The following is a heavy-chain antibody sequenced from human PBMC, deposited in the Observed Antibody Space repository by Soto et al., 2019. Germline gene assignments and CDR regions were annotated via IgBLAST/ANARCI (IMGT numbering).Heavy chain of an antibody. D-gene: IGHD3-22*01. CDR2: IYTSGST. CDR3: ARDRQYYDSSGYLVYYFDY. Sequence: QVQLQESGPGLVKPSETLSLTCTVSGGSISSYYWSWIRQPAGKGLEWIGRIYTSGSTNYNPSLKSRVTMSVDTSKNKFSLKLSSVTAADTAVYYCARDRQYYDSSGYLVYYFDYWGQGTLVTVSS. CDR1: GGSISSYY. V-gene: IGHV4-4*07. J-gene: IGHJ4*02.